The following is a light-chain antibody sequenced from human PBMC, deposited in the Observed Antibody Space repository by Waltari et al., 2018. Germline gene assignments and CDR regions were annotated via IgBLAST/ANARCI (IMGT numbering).Light chain of an antibody. CDR1: SSDVGNYKR. V-gene: IGLV2-23*02. Sequence: QSALTQPASVSGSPGQSITISCTGTSSDVGNYKRVYWYQQHPGKAPKVMTYAVSKRPAVVFDRFSGSKSGDMASLTISGLQTEDEAEYFCSSYAGSSTGVFGGGTKVTVL. CDR2: AVS. J-gene: IGLJ2*01. CDR3: SSYAGSSTGV.